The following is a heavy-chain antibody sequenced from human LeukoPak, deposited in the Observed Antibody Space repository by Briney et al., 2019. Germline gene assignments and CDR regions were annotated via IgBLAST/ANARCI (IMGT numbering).Heavy chain of an antibody. J-gene: IGHJ3*02. D-gene: IGHD3-16*01. CDR3: AREITWELTPI. CDR1: GYSFTSYW. CDR2: IYPGDSDT. Sequence: GESLKISCKGSGYSFTSYWIGWVRQMPGKGLEWMGIIYPGDSDTRYSPSFQGQVTISADKSISTAYLQWSSLRAEDTAVYYCAREITWELTPIWGQGTMVTVSS. V-gene: IGHV5-51*01.